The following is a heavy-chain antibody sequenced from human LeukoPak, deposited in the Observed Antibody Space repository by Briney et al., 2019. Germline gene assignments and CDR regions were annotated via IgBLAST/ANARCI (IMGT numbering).Heavy chain of an antibody. CDR3: ARGITMVRGVNWFDP. Sequence: SQTLSLTCAVSGGSISSGGYSWSWIRQPPGKGLEWIGYIYHSGSTYYNPSLKSRVTISVDRSKNQFSLKLSSVTAADTAVYYCARGITMVRGVNWFDPWGQGTLVTVSS. CDR1: GGSISSGGYS. D-gene: IGHD3-10*01. V-gene: IGHV4-30-2*01. J-gene: IGHJ5*02. CDR2: IYHSGST.